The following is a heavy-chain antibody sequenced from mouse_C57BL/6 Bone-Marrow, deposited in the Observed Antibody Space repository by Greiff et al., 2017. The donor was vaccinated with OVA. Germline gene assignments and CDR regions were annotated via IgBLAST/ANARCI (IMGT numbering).Heavy chain of an antibody. CDR2: IDPSDSYT. V-gene: IGHV1-50*01. CDR3: ARAHSNLFDY. CDR1: GYTFTSYW. D-gene: IGHD2-5*01. Sequence: QVQLQQPGAELVKPGASVKLSCKASGYTFTSYWMQWVKQRPGQGLERIGEIDPSDSYTNYNQKFKGKATLTVDTSSSTAYMQLSSLTSEDSAVYYCARAHSNLFDYWGQGTTLTVSS. J-gene: IGHJ2*01.